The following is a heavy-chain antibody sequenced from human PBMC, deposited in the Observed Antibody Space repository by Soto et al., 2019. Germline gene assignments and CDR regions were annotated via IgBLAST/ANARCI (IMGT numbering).Heavy chain of an antibody. J-gene: IGHJ4*02. CDR2: IHYNGVT. D-gene: IGHD2-15*01. V-gene: IGHV4-39*01. CDR1: GCSIYRSGYY. Sequence: LSLTCTVSGCSIYRSGYYWGWIRQPPGRGLEWIGNIHYNGVTYSNPSLKSRVTISRDTSKNQFSLKLTSVTAADTALYYCGKVLVGATGHTDSDSWGPGTLVTVSS. CDR3: GKVLVGATGHTDSDS.